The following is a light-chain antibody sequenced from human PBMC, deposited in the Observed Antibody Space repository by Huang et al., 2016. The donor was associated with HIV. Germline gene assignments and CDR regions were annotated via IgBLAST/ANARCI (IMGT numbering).Light chain of an antibody. CDR1: QNINTH. Sequence: EIVLTQSPATLSFFPGQRVSLSCRASQNINTHLAWDQQRPGQPPRLLIYDACSRVPGFAARFSGSGAGTDFTLTISSLESEDFATYYCQQRVNGLTFGGGTKV. CDR3: QQRVNGLT. CDR2: DAC. V-gene: IGKV3-11*01. J-gene: IGKJ4*01.